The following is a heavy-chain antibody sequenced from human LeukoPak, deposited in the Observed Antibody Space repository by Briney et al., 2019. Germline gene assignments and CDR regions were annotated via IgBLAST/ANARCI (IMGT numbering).Heavy chain of an antibody. CDR2: IYPGDSDT. CDR3: ARHKRGEVPGAMGYYYGMDV. CDR1: GYSFTSYW. D-gene: IGHD5-18*01. V-gene: IGHV5-51*01. J-gene: IGHJ6*02. Sequence: GESLKISCKGSGYSFTSYWIGWVRQMPGKGLEWMGIIYPGDSDTRYSPSFLGQVTISADKSISTAYLQWSSLKASDTAMYYCARHKRGEVPGAMGYYYGMDVWGQGTTVTVSS.